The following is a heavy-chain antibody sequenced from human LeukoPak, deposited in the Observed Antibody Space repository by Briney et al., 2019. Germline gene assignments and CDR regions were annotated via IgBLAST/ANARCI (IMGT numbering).Heavy chain of an antibody. CDR3: ARGHYGGKLDDAFDI. CDR1: GGSFSDYY. D-gene: IGHD4-23*01. Sequence: SETLSLTCTISGGSFSDYYWSWIRQSPGKGLEWIGYIYYTGSTTYNPSLKSRVTISVDTSKNQFSLKLSSVTAADTAVYYCARGHYGGKLDDAFDIWGQGTMVTVSS. V-gene: IGHV4-59*01. CDR2: IYYTGST. J-gene: IGHJ3*02.